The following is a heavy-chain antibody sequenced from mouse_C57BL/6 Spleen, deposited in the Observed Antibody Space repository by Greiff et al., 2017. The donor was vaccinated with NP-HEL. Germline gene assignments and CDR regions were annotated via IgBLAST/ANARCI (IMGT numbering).Heavy chain of an antibody. CDR2: INPSSGYT. D-gene: IGHD1-1*01. V-gene: IGHV1-7*01. J-gene: IGHJ4*01. Sequence: VQLQQSGAELVKPGASVKLSCKASGYTFTSYWMHWVKQRPGQGLEWIGYINPSSGYTKYNQKFKDKATLTADKSSSTAYMQLSSLTYEDSAVYYCARTYGSSYDAMDYWGQGTSVTVSS. CDR1: GYTFTSYW. CDR3: ARTYGSSYDAMDY.